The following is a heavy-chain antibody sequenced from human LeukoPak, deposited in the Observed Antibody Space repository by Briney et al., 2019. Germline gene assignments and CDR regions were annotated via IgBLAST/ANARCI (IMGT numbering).Heavy chain of an antibody. CDR1: GFTFSSYA. V-gene: IGHV3-30-3*01. J-gene: IGHJ5*02. Sequence: PGRSLRLSCAASGFTFSSYAMHWVRQAPGKGLEWVAVISYDGSNKYYADSVKGRFTISRDNSKNTLYLQMNSLRAEDTAVYYCARDQRTAPHHWGQGTLVTVSS. CDR3: ARDQRTAPHH. CDR2: ISYDGSNK.